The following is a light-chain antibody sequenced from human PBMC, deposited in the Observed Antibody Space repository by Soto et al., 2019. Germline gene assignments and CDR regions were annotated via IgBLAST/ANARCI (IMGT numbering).Light chain of an antibody. CDR3: TSYEGGGRYV. V-gene: IGLV2-14*01. Sequence: SALTQPASVSGSPGQSVTISCTGTSSDVGAYNLVSWYQQYPGKAPKLMIYEVSNRPSGVSNRFSGSKSGNTASLTISRLQAEDEADYYCCTSYEGGGRYVFGTGTKVTVL. CDR2: EVS. CDR1: SSDVGAYNL. J-gene: IGLJ1*01.